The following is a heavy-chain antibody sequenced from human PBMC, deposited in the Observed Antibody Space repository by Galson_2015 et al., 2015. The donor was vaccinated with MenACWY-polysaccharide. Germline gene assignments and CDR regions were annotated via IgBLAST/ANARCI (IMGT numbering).Heavy chain of an antibody. J-gene: IGHJ4*02. V-gene: IGHV4-59*08. CDR3: ARHGSGPVIGLEY. D-gene: IGHD3-3*01. CDR2: MSDSGTT. Sequence: TLSLTCTVSGGSISSYYWSWIRQPPGKGPEWIGYMSDSGTTHYTPSLETRVTISVDTSKNQFSLKVSSVTAADTAVYYCARHGSGPVIGLEYWGQGALVTVSS. CDR1: GGSISSYY.